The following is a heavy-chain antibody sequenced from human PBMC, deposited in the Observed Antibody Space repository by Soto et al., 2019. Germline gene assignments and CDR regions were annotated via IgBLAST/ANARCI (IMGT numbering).Heavy chain of an antibody. CDR3: ASGYYDFWSGYPYYYYGMDV. CDR2: INHSGST. V-gene: IGHV4-34*01. Sequence: SETLSLTCAVYGGSFSGYYWSWVRQPPGKGLEWIGEINHSGSTNYNPSLKSRVAISVDTSKNQFSLKLSSVTAADTAVYYCASGYYDFWSGYPYYYYGMDVWGQGTTVTVSS. CDR1: GGSFSGYY. J-gene: IGHJ6*02. D-gene: IGHD3-3*01.